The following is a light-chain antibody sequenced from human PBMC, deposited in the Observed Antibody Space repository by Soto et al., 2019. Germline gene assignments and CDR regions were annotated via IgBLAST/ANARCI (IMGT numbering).Light chain of an antibody. CDR1: HSVNSH. J-gene: IGKJ5*01. CDR2: GAS. Sequence: MMMTQSPATLSVSPGERVTLSCRTSHSVNSHVAWYQQKPDQAPRLLLYGASTRATGIPVRFSGSGFGTEFTLTISSLQSEDFAVYYCQQYKNWPLFGQGTRLGI. V-gene: IGKV3-15*01. CDR3: QQYKNWPL.